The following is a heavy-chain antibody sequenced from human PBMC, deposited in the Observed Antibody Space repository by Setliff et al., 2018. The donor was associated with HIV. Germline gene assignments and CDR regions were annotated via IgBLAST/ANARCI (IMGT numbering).Heavy chain of an antibody. CDR1: NDSITYYY. Sequence: SETLSLTCSVSNDSITYYYWNWIRQPPGKGLEWIGNIFDSENTNYNPSLKSRVTMSVDTSKNQFSLKLSSVTAADTAVYYCARQITSVTTEKLVVNDAFGIWGQGIMVTVSS. J-gene: IGHJ3*02. CDR2: IFDSENT. D-gene: IGHD3-22*01. V-gene: IGHV4-59*01. CDR3: ARQITSVTTEKLVVNDAFGI.